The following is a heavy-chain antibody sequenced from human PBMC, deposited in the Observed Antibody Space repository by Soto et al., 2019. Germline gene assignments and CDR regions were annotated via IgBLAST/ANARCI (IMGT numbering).Heavy chain of an antibody. V-gene: IGHV4-61*01. J-gene: IGHJ4*02. CDR3: ARGGYSYGSDY. Sequence: ASETLSLTCTVSGGSGSSGRYYWSWIRQPPGKGLGWIGYIYYSGSTNYNPSLKSRVTISVDTSKNQFSLKLSSVTAADTAVYYCARGGYSYGSDYWGQGTLVTVSS. D-gene: IGHD5-18*01. CDR1: GGSGSSGRYY. CDR2: IYYSGST.